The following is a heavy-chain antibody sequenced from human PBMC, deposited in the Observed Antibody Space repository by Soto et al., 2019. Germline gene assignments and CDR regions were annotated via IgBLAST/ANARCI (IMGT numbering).Heavy chain of an antibody. J-gene: IGHJ4*02. Sequence: QVQLVQCWAEVKQPGSSVKVSCKTSGGTFSTYAIYWVRQAPGQGLEWMGAIIPLFGTADYAQKFQGRVTITADESTSTAYMELSSLRSEDTAVYYCARPKGSYSSGYYYFDYWGQGTLVTVSS. CDR3: ARPKGSYSSGYYYFDY. CDR1: GGTFSTYA. V-gene: IGHV1-69*01. CDR2: IIPLFGTA. D-gene: IGHD6-19*01.